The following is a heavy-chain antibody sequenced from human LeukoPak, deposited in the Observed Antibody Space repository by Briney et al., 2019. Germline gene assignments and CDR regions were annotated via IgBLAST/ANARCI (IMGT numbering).Heavy chain of an antibody. Sequence: GASVKVSCKASGYTFTSYGISWVRQAPGQGLEWMGWISAYNGNTNYAQKLQGRVTMTTDTSTSTAYMELRSLRSDDTAVYYCARGDYYGSGSDLRYYMDVWGKGTTVTISS. J-gene: IGHJ6*03. CDR2: ISAYNGNT. V-gene: IGHV1-18*01. CDR1: GYTFTSYG. D-gene: IGHD3-10*01. CDR3: ARGDYYGSGSDLRYYMDV.